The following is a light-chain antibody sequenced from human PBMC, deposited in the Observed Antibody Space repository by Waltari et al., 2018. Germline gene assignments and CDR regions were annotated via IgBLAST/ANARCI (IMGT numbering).Light chain of an antibody. Sequence: IQLTQSPSSLSASVGDRVTITCRASQGISTYLAWYQQKPGKAPQLLIYEASTLQIGVPSRFSGSGSGTDFTLTISSLQPEDFATYYCQQLNSYQSFGQGTRLEIK. V-gene: IGKV1-9*01. J-gene: IGKJ5*01. CDR2: EAS. CDR3: QQLNSYQS. CDR1: QGISTY.